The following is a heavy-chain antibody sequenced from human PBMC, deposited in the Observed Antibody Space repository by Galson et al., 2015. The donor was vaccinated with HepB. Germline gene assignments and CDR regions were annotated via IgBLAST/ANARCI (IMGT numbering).Heavy chain of an antibody. V-gene: IGHV1-69*13. CDR2: IIPIFGIA. CDR1: GGTFSSYA. D-gene: IGHD2-15*01. Sequence: SVKVSCKASGGTFSSYAISWVRQAPGQGLEWMGGIIPIFGIANYAQKFQGRVTITADESTSTAYMELSSLRSEDTAVYYCAIQRGDIVVVVDSYGMDVWGQGTTVPVSS. CDR3: AIQRGDIVVVVDSYGMDV. J-gene: IGHJ6*02.